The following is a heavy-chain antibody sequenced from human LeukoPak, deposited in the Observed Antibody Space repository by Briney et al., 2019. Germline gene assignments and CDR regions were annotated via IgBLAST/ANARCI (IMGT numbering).Heavy chain of an antibody. V-gene: IGHV3-30*09. D-gene: IGHD4-11*01. CDR1: GFTFSSYA. CDR3: VKDWGVLPDYSADGFDI. J-gene: IGHJ3*02. Sequence: PGRSLRLSCAASGFTFSSYAMHWVRQAPGKGLEWVAFIRHVGSNEYYADSVRGRFAISRDNSQNTLHLQMNILRVEDTAVYYCVKDWGVLPDYSADGFDIWGPGTVVTVSS. CDR2: IRHVGSNE.